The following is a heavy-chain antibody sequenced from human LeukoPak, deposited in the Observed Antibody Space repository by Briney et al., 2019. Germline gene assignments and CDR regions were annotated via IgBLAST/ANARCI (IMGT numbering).Heavy chain of an antibody. D-gene: IGHD3-3*01. J-gene: IGHJ4*02. CDR3: ARHPFGVVTLYYFDY. CDR2: IYYSGST. V-gene: IGHV4-39*01. CDR1: GGSISSSSYY. Sequence: SETLSLTCTVPGGSISSSSYYWGWIRQPPGKGLEWIGSIYYSGSTYYNPSLKSRVTISVDTSKNQFSLKLSSVTAADTAVYYCARHPFGVVTLYYFDYWGQGTLVTVSS.